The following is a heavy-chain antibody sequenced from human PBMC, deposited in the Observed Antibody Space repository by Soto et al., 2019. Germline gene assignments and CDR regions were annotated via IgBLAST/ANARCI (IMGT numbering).Heavy chain of an antibody. CDR2: IIPIFGTA. V-gene: IGHV1-69*01. Sequence: QVQLVQSGAEVKKPGSSVKVSCKASGGTFSSYAISWVRQAPGQGLEWMGGIIPIFGTANYAQKFQGRVTITADESTSTDYMELSSLRSEDTAVYYCARSVRVATNLWNWFDPWGQGTLVTVSS. D-gene: IGHD5-12*01. CDR1: GGTFSSYA. J-gene: IGHJ5*02. CDR3: ARSVRVATNLWNWFDP.